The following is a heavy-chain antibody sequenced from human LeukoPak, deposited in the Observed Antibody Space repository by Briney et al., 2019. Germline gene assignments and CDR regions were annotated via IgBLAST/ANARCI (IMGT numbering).Heavy chain of an antibody. CDR1: GFTFSSYG. Sequence: PGGSLRLSCAASGFTFSSYGMNWVRQAPGKGLEWVSYISISSSLIHYADSVKGRFTISRDNAKNSLYLQMNSLRDEDTAVFYCVRGGSTMVRGVHDYWGQGSLVTVSS. D-gene: IGHD3-10*01. J-gene: IGHJ4*02. V-gene: IGHV3-48*02. CDR3: VRGGSTMVRGVHDY. CDR2: ISISSSLI.